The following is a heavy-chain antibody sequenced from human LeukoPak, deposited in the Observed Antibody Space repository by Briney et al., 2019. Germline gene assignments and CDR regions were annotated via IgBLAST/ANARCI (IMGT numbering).Heavy chain of an antibody. J-gene: IGHJ4*02. CDR3: ASSIRAMARFDY. D-gene: IGHD3-3*02. Sequence: GGSLRLSCAASGFTFSDYYMSWIRQAPGKGLEWVSYISSSSSYTNYADSVKGRFTISRDNAKNPLYLQMNSLRAEDTAVYYCASSIRAMARFDYWGQGTLVTVSS. CDR2: ISSSSSYT. CDR1: GFTFSDYY. V-gene: IGHV3-11*06.